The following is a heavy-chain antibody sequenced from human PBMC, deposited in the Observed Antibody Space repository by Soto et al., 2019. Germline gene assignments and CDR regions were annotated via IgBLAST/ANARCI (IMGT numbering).Heavy chain of an antibody. V-gene: IGHV4-59*01. D-gene: IGHD2-8*01. CDR1: GGPISHYY. CDR2: AYYSGST. CDR3: ARDRSTYGGGGTGEVKENWFDP. J-gene: IGHJ5*02. Sequence: SETLSLTCTVSGGPISHYYWSWIRQSPGKGLEWIGYAYYSGSTDYNPSLKSRVTMSVDTSKNQVSLKLNSVTTADTAVYYCARDRSTYGGGGTGEVKENWFDPWGPGTLVTVSS.